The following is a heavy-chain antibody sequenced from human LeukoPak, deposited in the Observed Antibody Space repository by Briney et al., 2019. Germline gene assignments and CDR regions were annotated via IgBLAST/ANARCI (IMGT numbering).Heavy chain of an antibody. D-gene: IGHD6-13*01. V-gene: IGHV4-59*01. CDR3: AGSSRPHDYYYYYGMDV. CDR1: GGSISSYY. Sequence: PSETLSLTCTVSGGSISSYYWSWIRQPPGKGLEWIGYIYYSGSTNYNPSLKSRVTISVDTSKNQFSLKLSSVTAADTAVYYCAGSSRPHDYYYYYGMDVWGQGTTVTVSS. CDR2: IYYSGST. J-gene: IGHJ6*02.